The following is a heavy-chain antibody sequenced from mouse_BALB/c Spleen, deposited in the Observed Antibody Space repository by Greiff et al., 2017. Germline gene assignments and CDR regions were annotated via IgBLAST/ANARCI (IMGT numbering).Heavy chain of an antibody. Sequence: VQLQESGPGLVAPSQSLSITCTVSGFSLTSYGVHWVRQPPGKGLEWLGVIWAGGSTNYNSALMSRLSISKDNSKSQVFLKMNSLQTDDTAMYYCARDRDYYGNYDAMDYWGQGTSVTVSS. V-gene: IGHV2-9*02. D-gene: IGHD2-1*01. CDR1: GFSLTSYG. J-gene: IGHJ4*01. CDR3: ARDRDYYGNYDAMDY. CDR2: IWAGGST.